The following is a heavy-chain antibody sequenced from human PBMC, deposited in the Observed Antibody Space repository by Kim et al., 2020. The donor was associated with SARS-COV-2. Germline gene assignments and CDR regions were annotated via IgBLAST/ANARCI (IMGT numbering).Heavy chain of an antibody. Sequence: GGSLRLSCAASGFTFSSYAMHWVRQAPGKGLEWVAVISYDGSNKYYADSVKGRFTISRDNSKNTLYLQMNSLRAEDTAVYYCAREGVWFGEYRIDYWGQGTLVTVSS. D-gene: IGHD3-10*01. J-gene: IGHJ4*02. V-gene: IGHV3-30*04. CDR2: ISYDGSNK. CDR3: AREGVWFGEYRIDY. CDR1: GFTFSSYA.